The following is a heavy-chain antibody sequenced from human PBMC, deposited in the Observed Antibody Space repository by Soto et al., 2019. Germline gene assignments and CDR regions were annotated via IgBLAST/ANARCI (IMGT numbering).Heavy chain of an antibody. V-gene: IGHV3-30-3*01. CDR1: GFTFSNYA. Sequence: QVHLVESGGGVVQPGRSLRLSCAASGFTFSNYAMHWVRQAPGKGLEWVAVISYDGSDKYNANSVKGRFTISRDNSKNTLYLLRNSLRAEATAVYYCARDTGPNGCNYCYFGMDVWGQGTTVTVSS. CDR3: ARDTGPNGCNYCYFGMDV. D-gene: IGHD2-8*01. J-gene: IGHJ6*02. CDR2: ISYDGSDK.